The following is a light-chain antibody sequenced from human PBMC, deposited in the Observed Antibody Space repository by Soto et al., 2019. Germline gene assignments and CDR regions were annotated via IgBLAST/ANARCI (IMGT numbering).Light chain of an antibody. CDR1: QSISSW. Sequence: DIQMTQSPSTLSASGGARVTITCRASQSISSWLAWYQQKPGKAPKLLIYDASSLASGVPSRFSGSGSGTEFTLTISSRQPDDFATYYCQQYNSYPYTFGQRTKLEIK. J-gene: IGKJ2*01. CDR3: QQYNSYPYT. CDR2: DAS. V-gene: IGKV1-5*01.